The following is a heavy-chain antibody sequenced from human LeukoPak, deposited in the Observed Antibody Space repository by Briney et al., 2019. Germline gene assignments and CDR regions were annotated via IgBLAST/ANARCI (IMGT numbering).Heavy chain of an antibody. CDR2: FDPEDGET. CDR3: ATRKWSVGAISDY. J-gene: IGHJ4*02. D-gene: IGHD1-26*01. Sequence: ASVKVSCKASGYTLTELSMHWVRQAPGKGLEWMGGFDPEDGETIYAQKFQGGVTMTEDTSTDTAYMELSSLRSEDTAVYYCATRKWSVGAISDYWGQGTLVTVSS. CDR1: GYTLTELS. V-gene: IGHV1-24*01.